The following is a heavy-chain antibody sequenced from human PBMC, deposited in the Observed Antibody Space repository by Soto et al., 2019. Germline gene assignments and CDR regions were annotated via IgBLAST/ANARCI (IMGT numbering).Heavy chain of an antibody. V-gene: IGHV4-31*03. CDR1: GGSISSGGYY. CDR2: IYYSGST. Sequence: QVQLQESGPGLVKPSQTLSLTCTVSGGSISSGGYYWSWIRQHPGKGLEWIGYIYYSGSTYYNPSLKSRVTISIDTSKNQFSLKLSSVTAADTAVYYCTRGLSNPGWFDPWGQGTLVTVSS. CDR3: TRGLSNPGWFDP. J-gene: IGHJ5*02. D-gene: IGHD4-4*01.